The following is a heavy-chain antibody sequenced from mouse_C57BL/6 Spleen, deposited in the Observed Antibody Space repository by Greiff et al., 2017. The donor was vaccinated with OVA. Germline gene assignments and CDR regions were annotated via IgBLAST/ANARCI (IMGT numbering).Heavy chain of an antibody. J-gene: IGHJ2*01. CDR2: IDPETGGT. Sequence: VQLQQSGAELVRPGASVTLSCKASGYTFTDYEMHWVKQTPVHGLEWIGAIDPETGGTAYNQKFKVKAILPADKSSSTAYMELRSLTSEDSAVYYCTRWDYWGQGTTLTVSS. CDR3: TRWDY. CDR1: GYTFTDYE. V-gene: IGHV1-15*01.